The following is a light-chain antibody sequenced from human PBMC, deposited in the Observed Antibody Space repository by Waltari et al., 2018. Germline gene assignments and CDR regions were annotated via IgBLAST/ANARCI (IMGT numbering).Light chain of an antibody. CDR1: QSVLYSSNNKNY. J-gene: IGKJ2*01. Sequence: DIVMTQSPDSLAVSLGEWAPINCKASQSVLYSSNNKNYLAWYQQKPGQPPKLLIYWASTRESGVPDRFSGSGSGTDFTLTISSLQAEDVAVYYCQEYYGTPPDTFGQGTKLEIK. CDR3: QEYYGTPPDT. V-gene: IGKV4-1*01. CDR2: WAS.